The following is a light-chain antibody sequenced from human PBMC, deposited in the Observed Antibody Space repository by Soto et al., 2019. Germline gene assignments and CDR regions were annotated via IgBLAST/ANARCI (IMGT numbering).Light chain of an antibody. CDR1: DNDIGSYLY. CDR3: SSFTTIGTVI. J-gene: IGLJ2*01. V-gene: IGLV2-14*01. Sequence: QSALTQPASVSGSPGQSITISCTGNDNDIGSYLYVSWFQQHPGKAPKVVIFEVNNRPAGISDRFSGSKSGNTASLTISGLQPEDEANYFCSSFTTIGTVIFGGGTKVTVL. CDR2: EVN.